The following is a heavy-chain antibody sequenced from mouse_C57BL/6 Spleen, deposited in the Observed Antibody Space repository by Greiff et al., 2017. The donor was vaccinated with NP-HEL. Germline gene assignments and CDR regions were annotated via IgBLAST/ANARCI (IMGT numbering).Heavy chain of an antibody. CDR2: IYPGSGST. CDR3: ARLYYGSSYVGYFDV. V-gene: IGHV1-55*01. Sequence: QVQLQQPGAELVKPGASVKMSCKASGYTFTSYWITWVKQRPGQGLEWIGDIYPGSGSTNYNEKFKSRATLTVDTSSSPASMQLSSLTSEDSAVYYFARLYYGSSYVGYFDVWGTGTTVTVSS. D-gene: IGHD1-1*01. J-gene: IGHJ1*03. CDR1: GYTFTSYW.